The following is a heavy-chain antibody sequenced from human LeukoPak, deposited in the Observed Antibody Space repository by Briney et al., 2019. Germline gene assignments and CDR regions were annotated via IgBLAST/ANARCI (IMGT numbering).Heavy chain of an antibody. D-gene: IGHD5-24*01. CDR2: ISGSGGST. J-gene: IGHJ2*01. CDR3: AKDPTTIWLDWYFDL. Sequence: GGSLRLSCAASGFTFSSYAMSWVRQAPGKGLEWVSAISGSGGSTYYADSGKGRFTISRDNSKNTLYLQMTSLRAEDTAVYYCAKDPTTIWLDWYFDLWGRGTLVTVSS. V-gene: IGHV3-23*01. CDR1: GFTFSSYA.